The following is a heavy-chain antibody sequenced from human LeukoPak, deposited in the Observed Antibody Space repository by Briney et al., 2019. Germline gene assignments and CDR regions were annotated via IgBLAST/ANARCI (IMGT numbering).Heavy chain of an antibody. Sequence: ASVKVSCKASGYTFTGYYMHWVRQAPGQGLEWMGWINPNSGGTNYAQKFQGRVTMTRDTSISTAYMELSRLRSDDTAVYYCAREVWFGESTDNFDYWGRGTLVTVSS. CDR3: AREVWFGESTDNFDY. D-gene: IGHD3-10*01. CDR1: GYTFTGYY. CDR2: INPNSGGT. V-gene: IGHV1-2*02. J-gene: IGHJ4*02.